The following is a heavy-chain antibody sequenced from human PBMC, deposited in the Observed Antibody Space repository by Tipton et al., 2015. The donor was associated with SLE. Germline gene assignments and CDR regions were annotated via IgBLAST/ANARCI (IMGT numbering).Heavy chain of an antibody. J-gene: IGHJ2*01. V-gene: IGHV4-59*08. CDR2: IYHSGST. CDR3: ARHAPMTTVTTFWYFDL. D-gene: IGHD4-17*01. CDR1: GGSISSYY. Sequence: TLSLTCTVSGGSISSYYWSWIRQPPGKGLEWIGSIYHSGSTYYNPSLKSRVTISVDTSKNQFSLKLSSVTAADTAVYYCARHAPMTTVTTFWYFDLWGRGTLVTVSS.